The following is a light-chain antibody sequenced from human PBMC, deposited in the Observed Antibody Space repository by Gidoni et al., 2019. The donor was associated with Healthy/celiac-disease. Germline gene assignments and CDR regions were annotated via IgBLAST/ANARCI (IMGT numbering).Light chain of an antibody. CDR1: QDISNY. J-gene: IGKJ4*01. CDR3: QQYDNLPF. CDR2: DAS. V-gene: IGKV1-33*01. Sequence: IQMTQSPSSLSASVGDRVTITCQASQDISNYLNWYQQKPGKAPKLLIYDASNLETGVPSRLSGSGSGTDFTFTISSLQPEDIATYYCQQYDNLPFFGGGTKVEIK.